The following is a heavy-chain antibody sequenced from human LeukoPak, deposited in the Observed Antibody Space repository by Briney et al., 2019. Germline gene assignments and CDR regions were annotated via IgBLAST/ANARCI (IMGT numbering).Heavy chain of an antibody. J-gene: IGHJ5*02. V-gene: IGHV4-39*01. CDR2: IYYGGST. CDR3: ARWWELLSWFDP. D-gene: IGHD1-26*01. Sequence: SETLSLTCTVSGGSISSSSYYWGWIRQPPGKGLEWIGSIYYGGSTYYNPSLKSRVTISVDTSKNQFSLKLSSVTAADTAVYYCARWWELLSWFDPWGQGTLVTVSS. CDR1: GGSISSSSYY.